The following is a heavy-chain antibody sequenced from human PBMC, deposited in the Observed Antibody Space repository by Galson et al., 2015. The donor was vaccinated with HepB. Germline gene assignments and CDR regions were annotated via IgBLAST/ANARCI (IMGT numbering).Heavy chain of an antibody. V-gene: IGHV3-74*01. Sequence: SLRLSCAASGFSIRNNWMHWVRQVPGEGLVWVSRINEDGSTTNYADSVKGRFTISKDNAKNTLHLQMNNLRAEDTAVYYCSGDTFGPYDYWGQGTLVTVSS. CDR1: GFSIRNNW. D-gene: IGHD3-16*01. CDR3: SGDTFGPYDY. CDR2: INEDGSTT. J-gene: IGHJ4*02.